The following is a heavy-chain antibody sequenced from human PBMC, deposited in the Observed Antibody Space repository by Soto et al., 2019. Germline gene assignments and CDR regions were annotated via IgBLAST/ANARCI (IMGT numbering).Heavy chain of an antibody. CDR2: IWYDGSNK. J-gene: IGHJ4*02. Sequence: QVQLVESGGGVVQPGRSLRLSCTAAGFTFSSHGMHWVRQAPGKGLEWVAVIWYDGSNKYYADSVKGRFSISRDNSKNTLYLQMNSLRAEDTAVYYCARDRRYDDYVLLHWGQRTLVTVSS. D-gene: IGHD4-17*01. CDR3: ARDRRYDDYVLLH. CDR1: GFTFSSHG. V-gene: IGHV3-33*01.